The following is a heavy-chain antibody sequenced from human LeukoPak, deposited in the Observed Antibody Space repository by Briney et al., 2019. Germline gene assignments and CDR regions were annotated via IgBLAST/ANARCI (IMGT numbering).Heavy chain of an antibody. V-gene: IGHV3-23*01. CDR2: INYSGGST. Sequence: GGSLRLSCAASGFTFSSNAMSWVRQAPGKGLEWVSGINYSGGSTYYADSVKGRFTISRDNSKNTLYLQMNSLRAEDTAVYYCAKGAHYYGSGSFRYFQHWGQGTLVTVSS. CDR3: AKGAHYYGSGSFRYFQH. D-gene: IGHD3-10*01. J-gene: IGHJ1*01. CDR1: GFTFSSNA.